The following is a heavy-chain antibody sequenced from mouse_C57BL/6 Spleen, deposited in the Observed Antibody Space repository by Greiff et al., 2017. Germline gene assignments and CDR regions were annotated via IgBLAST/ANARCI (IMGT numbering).Heavy chain of an antibody. V-gene: IGHV1-42*01. CDR2: LNPSTGGT. Sequence: EVQVVESGPELVKPGASVKISCKASGYSFTGYYMNWVKQSPEKSLEWIGELNPSTGGTTYNQKFKAKATLTVDKSSSTAYMQLKSLTSEDSAVYYCARDGYYYFDYWGQGTTLTVSS. CDR1: GYSFTGYY. D-gene: IGHD2-3*01. J-gene: IGHJ2*01. CDR3: ARDGYYYFDY.